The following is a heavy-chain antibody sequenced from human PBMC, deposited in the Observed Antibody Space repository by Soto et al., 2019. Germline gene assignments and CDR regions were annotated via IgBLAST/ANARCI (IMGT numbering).Heavy chain of an antibody. V-gene: IGHV1-46*01. J-gene: IGHJ4*02. D-gene: IGHD6-13*01. CDR2: INPLPTSGST. Sequence: VQLVQSGAEVKKPGASVKVSCKASGYIFTNYYIHWVRQAPGQGLEWMAIINPLPTSGSTNYAQEFQGRVTVTRDTSTSTVYMELNSLRSDDTAIYYCARDLAAAAYWGQGTLVTVSS. CDR3: ARDLAAAAY. CDR1: GYIFTNYY.